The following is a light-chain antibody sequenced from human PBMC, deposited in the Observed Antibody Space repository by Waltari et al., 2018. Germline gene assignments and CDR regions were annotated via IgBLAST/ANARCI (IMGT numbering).Light chain of an antibody. CDR3: CSYASSGTGV. V-gene: IGLV2-23*02. J-gene: IGLJ2*01. Sequence: QSALTQPASVSGSPGQSITISCTGTSSDVGRSNLVTWYQQYPGKAPKLMIYEVSKRPSGVSNRFSGSKSGNTASLTISGLQAEDEADYYCCSYASSGTGVFGGGTKVTVL. CDR2: EVS. CDR1: SSDVGRSNL.